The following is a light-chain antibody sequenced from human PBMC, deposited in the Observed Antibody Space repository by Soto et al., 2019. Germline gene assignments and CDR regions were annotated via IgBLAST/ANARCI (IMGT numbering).Light chain of an antibody. Sequence: QPVLTQPPSVSGAPGQRVTISCTGSSSNIGAGYDVHWYQQLPGTAPKLLIYGNSNRPSGVPDRFSGSKSGTSASLAITGLRAEDEADYYCQSYESSLVVFGGGTKLTVL. CDR2: GNS. J-gene: IGLJ2*01. CDR3: QSYESSLVV. V-gene: IGLV1-40*01. CDR1: SSNIGAGYD.